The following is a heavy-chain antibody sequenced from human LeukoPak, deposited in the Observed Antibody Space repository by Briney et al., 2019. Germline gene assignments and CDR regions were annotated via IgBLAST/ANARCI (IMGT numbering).Heavy chain of an antibody. J-gene: IGHJ2*01. CDR1: GFTFSSYA. CDR3: ARRPTSLGYFDV. Sequence: GGSLRLSCVASGFTFSSYAMNWVRQAPGKGLEWVSGISGSGDSTYYADSVKGRFTISRDNSKNTLYLQMNSLRAEDTAVYYCARRPTSLGYFDVWGRGTLVTVSS. CDR2: ISGSGDST. V-gene: IGHV3-23*01.